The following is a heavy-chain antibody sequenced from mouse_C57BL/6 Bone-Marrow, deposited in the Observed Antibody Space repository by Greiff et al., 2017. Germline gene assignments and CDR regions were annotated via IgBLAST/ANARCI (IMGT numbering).Heavy chain of an antibody. CDR2: INPNYGTT. CDR1: GYSFTDYN. Sequence: EVKLVESGPELVQPGASVKISCKASGYSFTDYNMNWVKQSNGKSLEWIGVINPNYGTTSYNQKFKGKATLPVDQSASTASMQLNSLTSEDSAVYYCARGYDYDYAMDYWGQGTTVTVSS. V-gene: IGHV1-39*01. D-gene: IGHD2-4*01. J-gene: IGHJ4*01. CDR3: ARGYDYDYAMDY.